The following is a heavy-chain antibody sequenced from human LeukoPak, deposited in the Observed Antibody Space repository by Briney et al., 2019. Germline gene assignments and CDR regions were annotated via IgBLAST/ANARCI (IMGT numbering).Heavy chain of an antibody. CDR1: GYSFTSYW. Sequence: GESLKISCKGSGYSFTSYWIGWVRQMPGKGLEWMGIIYPGDSDTRYGPSFQGQVTISADKSISTAYLQWSSLKASDTAMYYCARRIAVAGTYYYYYYMDVWGKGTTVTVSS. CDR3: ARRIAVAGTYYYYYYMDV. J-gene: IGHJ6*03. D-gene: IGHD6-19*01. CDR2: IYPGDSDT. V-gene: IGHV5-51*01.